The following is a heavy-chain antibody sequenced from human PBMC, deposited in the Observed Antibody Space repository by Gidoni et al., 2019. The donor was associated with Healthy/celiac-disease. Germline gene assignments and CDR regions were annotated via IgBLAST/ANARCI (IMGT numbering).Heavy chain of an antibody. CDR2: IIPIFGTA. J-gene: IGHJ6*03. V-gene: IGHV1-69*01. Sequence: QVQLVQSGAEVKKPGSSVKVSCKASGGTFRSYAISWVRQAPGQGLEWMGGIIPIFGTANYAQKFQGRVTITADESTSTAYMELSSLRSEDTAVYYCASALYVDTAMADYYYYMDVWGKGTTVTVSS. D-gene: IGHD5-18*01. CDR3: ASALYVDTAMADYYYYMDV. CDR1: GGTFRSYA.